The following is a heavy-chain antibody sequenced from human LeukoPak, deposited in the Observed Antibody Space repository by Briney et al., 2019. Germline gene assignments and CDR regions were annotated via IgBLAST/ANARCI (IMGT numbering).Heavy chain of an antibody. J-gene: IGHJ3*02. CDR1: GFTFDDYA. D-gene: IGHD6-19*01. V-gene: IGHV3-43D*03. Sequence: GGSLRLSCAASGFTFDDYAMHWVRQAPGKGLEWVSLISWDGGSTYYADSVKGRFTISRDNSKNSLYLQMNSLRAEDTALYYCAKDITPYSSGWHDAFDIWGQGTMVTVSS. CDR3: AKDITPYSSGWHDAFDI. CDR2: ISWDGGST.